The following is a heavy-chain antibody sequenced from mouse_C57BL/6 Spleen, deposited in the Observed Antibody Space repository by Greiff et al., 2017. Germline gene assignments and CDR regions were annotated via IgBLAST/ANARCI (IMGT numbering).Heavy chain of an antibody. D-gene: IGHD2-4*01. V-gene: IGHV2-6-1*01. CDR1: GFSLTSYG. J-gene: IGHJ4*01. CDR2: IWSDGST. CDR3: ARHPGDYDGYAMDY. Sequence: QVQLKESGPGLVAPSQSLSITCTVSGFSLTSYGVHWVRQPPGKGLAWLVVIWSDGSTTYNSALKSRLSISKDNSKSQVFLKMNSLQTDDTAMYYWARHPGDYDGYAMDYWGQGTSVTVSS.